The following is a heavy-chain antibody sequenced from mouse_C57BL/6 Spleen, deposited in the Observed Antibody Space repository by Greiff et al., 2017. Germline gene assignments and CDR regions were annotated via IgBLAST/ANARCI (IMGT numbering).Heavy chain of an antibody. D-gene: IGHD4-1*01. J-gene: IGHJ3*01. CDR3: STYWDWFAY. V-gene: IGHV1-69*01. CDR2: IDPSDSYT. Sequence: QVQLQQPGAELVMPGASVKLSCKASGYTFTSYWMHWVKQRPGQGLEWIGEIDPSDSYTNYNQTFKGKSTLTVDKSSTTAYMQLSSLTSDVYAVYYCSTYWDWFAYWGQGTLVTVSA. CDR1: GYTFTSYW.